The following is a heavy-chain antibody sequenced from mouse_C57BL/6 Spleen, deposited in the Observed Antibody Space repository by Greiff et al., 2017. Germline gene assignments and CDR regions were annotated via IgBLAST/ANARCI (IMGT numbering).Heavy chain of an antibody. CDR2: ISSGGSYT. D-gene: IGHD2-4*01. Sequence: EVMLVESGGDLVKPGGSLKLSCAASGFTFSSYGMSWVRQTPDKRLEWVATISSGGSYTYYPDSVKGRFTISRDNAKNTLYLQMSSLKSEDTAMYYCARPLYDYGFDYWGQGTTLTVSS. CDR3: ARPLYDYGFDY. J-gene: IGHJ2*01. CDR1: GFTFSSYG. V-gene: IGHV5-6*01.